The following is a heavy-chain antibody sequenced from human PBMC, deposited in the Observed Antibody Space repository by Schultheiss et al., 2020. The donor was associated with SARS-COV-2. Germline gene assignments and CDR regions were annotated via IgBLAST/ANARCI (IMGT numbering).Heavy chain of an antibody. V-gene: IGHV4-61*01. Sequence: SETLSLTCTVSGGSVSSGSYYWSWIRQPPGKGLEWIGYIYYSGSTNYNPSLKSRVTISVDTSKNQFSLKLSSVTAADTAVYYCARGGGWFGELPRGWFDPWGQGTLVTVSS. CDR1: GGSVSSGSYY. J-gene: IGHJ5*02. CDR3: ARGGGWFGELPRGWFDP. D-gene: IGHD3-10*01. CDR2: IYYSGST.